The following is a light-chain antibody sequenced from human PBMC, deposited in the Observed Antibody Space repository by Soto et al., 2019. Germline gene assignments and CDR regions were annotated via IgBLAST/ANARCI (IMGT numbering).Light chain of an antibody. CDR1: QSVSSY. CDR3: QQRTNWPPMYT. Sequence: EIVLTQSPATLSLSPGERATLSCRASQSVSSYLAWYQQKPGQAPRLLIYDVSNRATGIPARFTGSGSGTDFTLTISSLEPEDVAVYYCQQRTNWPPMYTFGQGTKLEIK. V-gene: IGKV3-11*01. CDR2: DVS. J-gene: IGKJ2*01.